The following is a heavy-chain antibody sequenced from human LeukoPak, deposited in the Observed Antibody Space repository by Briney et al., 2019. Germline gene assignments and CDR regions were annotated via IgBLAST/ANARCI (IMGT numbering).Heavy chain of an antibody. V-gene: IGHV3-74*01. CDR2: INSDGSST. CDR3: TRADQDYDFWSGYYTGLVYEQEGWFDP. CDR1: GFTFSSYW. Sequence: GGSLRLSCAASGFTFSSYWMPWVRQAPGKGLVWVSRINSDGSSTSYADSVKGRFTISRDNAKNTLYLQMNSLRAEDTAVYYCTRADQDYDFWSGYYTGLVYEQEGWFDPWGQGTLVTVSS. J-gene: IGHJ5*02. D-gene: IGHD3-3*01.